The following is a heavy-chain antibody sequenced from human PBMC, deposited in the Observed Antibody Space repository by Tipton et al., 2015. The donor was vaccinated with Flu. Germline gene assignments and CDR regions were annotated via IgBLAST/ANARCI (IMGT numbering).Heavy chain of an antibody. CDR3: ARGSLPDSNWYNGLDV. CDR2: TDGSSTYI. J-gene: IGHJ6*02. CDR1: GFSFGTYS. D-gene: IGHD6-13*01. V-gene: IGHV3-21*01. Sequence: SLRLSCAASGFSFGTYSMNWVRQAPGKGLEWVSSTDGSSTYIYYVDSVKGRFTVSRDNGKNSLYLQMSSLGAGDTAVYFCARGSLPDSNWYNGLDVWGQGTTVTVSS.